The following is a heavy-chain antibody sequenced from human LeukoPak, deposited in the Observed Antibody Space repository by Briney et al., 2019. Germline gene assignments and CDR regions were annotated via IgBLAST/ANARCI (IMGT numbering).Heavy chain of an antibody. J-gene: IGHJ4*02. CDR1: GFTFDSYS. Sequence: GWSLRLSCAASGFTFDSYSLHWVRQAPGTGLEWVAVISSDGNKKYYADSVKGRFTISRDNSKNTLYLQMNSLRGEDTAMYYCARPPEYSWLRLHFACWGQGTLVTVSS. V-gene: IGHV3-30*04. CDR3: ARPPEYSWLRLHFAC. CDR2: ISSDGNKK. D-gene: IGHD5-12*01.